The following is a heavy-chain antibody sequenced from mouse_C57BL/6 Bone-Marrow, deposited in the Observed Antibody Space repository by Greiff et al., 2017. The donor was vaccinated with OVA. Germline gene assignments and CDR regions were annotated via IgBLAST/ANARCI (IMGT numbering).Heavy chain of an antibody. CDR1: GYTFTSYW. CDR3: ASGRIAY. V-gene: IGHV1-59*01. J-gene: IGHJ3*01. CDR2: IDPSDSYT. Sequence: QVQLQQPGAELVRPGTSVKLSCKASGYTFTSYWMHWVKQRPGQGLEWIGVIDPSDSYTNYNQKIKGKATLTVDTSSSTAYMQLSSLTSEDSAVYYCASGRIAYWGQGTLVTVSA.